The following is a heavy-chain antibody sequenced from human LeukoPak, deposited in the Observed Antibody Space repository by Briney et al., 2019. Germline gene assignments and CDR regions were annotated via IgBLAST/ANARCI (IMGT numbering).Heavy chain of an antibody. CDR2: INTNTGNP. Sequence: ASVKVSCKASGYTFTSYDINWVRQATGQGLEWIGWINTNTGNPTYAQGFTGRFVFSLDTSVSTAFLQISSLKAADTAVYYCVRNGIYPLIYYDYWGQGTLVTVSS. CDR3: VRNGIYPLIYYDY. V-gene: IGHV7-4-1*02. J-gene: IGHJ4*02. D-gene: IGHD5-12*01. CDR1: GYTFTSYD.